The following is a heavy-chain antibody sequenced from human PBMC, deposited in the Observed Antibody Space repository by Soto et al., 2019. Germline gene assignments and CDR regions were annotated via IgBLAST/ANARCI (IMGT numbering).Heavy chain of an antibody. CDR1: GYSFAGYW. D-gene: IGHD3-22*01. V-gene: IGHV5-10-1*01. Sequence: PGESLKNSCKGSGYSFAGYWITWVRQKPGKGLEWMGRIDPSDSQTYYSPSFRGHVTISVTKSITTVFLQWSSLRASDTAMYYCARQIYDSDTGPNFQYYFDSWGQGTPVTV. J-gene: IGHJ4*02. CDR3: ARQIYDSDTGPNFQYYFDS. CDR2: IDPSDSQT.